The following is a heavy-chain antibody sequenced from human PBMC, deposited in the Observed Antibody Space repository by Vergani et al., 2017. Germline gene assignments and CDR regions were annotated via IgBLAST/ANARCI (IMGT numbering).Heavy chain of an antibody. CDR3: ARVPRRSGLSILNYFDL. CDR1: GGSFSGYY. CDR2: INHSGST. V-gene: IGHV4-34*01. J-gene: IGHJ2*01. Sequence: QVQLQQWGAGLLKPSETLSLTCAVYGGSFSGYYWSWIRQPPGKGLEWVGEINHSGSTNYNPSLKSRVTISGDTSKNQFSLKLSSLTAADTAVYYCARVPRRSGLSILNYFDLWGRGTLVTGSS. D-gene: IGHD6-19*01.